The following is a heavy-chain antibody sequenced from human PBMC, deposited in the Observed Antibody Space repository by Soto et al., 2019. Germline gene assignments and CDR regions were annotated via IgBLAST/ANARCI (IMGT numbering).Heavy chain of an antibody. CDR3: ASRWDIVVVPAAAQDY. D-gene: IGHD2-2*01. CDR1: GGSISSSSYY. CDR2: IYYSGST. Sequence: QLQLQESGPGLVKPSETLSLTCTVSGGSISSSSYYWGWIRQPPGKGLEWIGSIYYSGSTYYNPSLKSRVTRSVDTSKNQFSLKLSSVTAADTAVYYCASRWDIVVVPAAAQDYWGQGTLVTVSS. V-gene: IGHV4-39*01. J-gene: IGHJ4*02.